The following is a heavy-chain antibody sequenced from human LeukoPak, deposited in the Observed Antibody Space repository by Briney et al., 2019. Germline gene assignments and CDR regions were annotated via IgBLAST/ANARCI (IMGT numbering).Heavy chain of an antibody. CDR3: AASSYYYDSSGYYVDY. J-gene: IGHJ4*02. Sequence: ASVKVSCKASGYTFTGYYMHWVRQAPGQGLEWMGRINPNSGGTNYAQKFQGRVTMTRDTSISTAYMELSRLRCDDTAVYYCAASSYYYDSSGYYVDYWGPGTLVTVSS. D-gene: IGHD3-22*01. CDR2: INPNSGGT. V-gene: IGHV1-2*06. CDR1: GYTFTGYY.